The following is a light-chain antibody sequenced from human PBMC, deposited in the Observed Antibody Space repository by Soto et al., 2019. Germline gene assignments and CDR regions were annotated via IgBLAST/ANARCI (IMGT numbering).Light chain of an antibody. CDR1: SSNIGRNT. CDR2: SNN. Sequence: QSVLTQPPSASGTPGQRVTISCSGSSSNIGRNTVNWYQQLPGTAPKLLIYSNNQRPSGVPDRFSGSKSGTSASLAISGLQSEDEADYYCAAWDDSLNAVVFGGGTTLTVL. V-gene: IGLV1-44*01. CDR3: AAWDDSLNAVV. J-gene: IGLJ2*01.